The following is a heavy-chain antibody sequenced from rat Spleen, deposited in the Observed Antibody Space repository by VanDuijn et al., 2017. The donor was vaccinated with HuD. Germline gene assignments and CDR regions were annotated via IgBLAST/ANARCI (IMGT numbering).Heavy chain of an antibody. Sequence: VQLVESGGGLVQPKESLKISCAASGFTFSNAAMYWVRQAPGKGLEWVARIRTKPNNYATYYADSVKGRFTIPRDDSKSMVYLQMDNFKTEDTAMYYCTAETVVTDYWGQGVMVTVSS. CDR2: IRTKPNNYAT. D-gene: IGHD1-1*01. V-gene: IGHV10-5*01. CDR3: TAETVVTDY. CDR1: GFTFSNAA. J-gene: IGHJ2*01.